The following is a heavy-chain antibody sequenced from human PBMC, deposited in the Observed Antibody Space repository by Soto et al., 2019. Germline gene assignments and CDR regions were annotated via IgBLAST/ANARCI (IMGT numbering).Heavy chain of an antibody. Sequence: QVHLVQSGAELKKPGASVKVSCKGSGYAFTTYCITWVRQAPGQGLEWMGWISAHNGNTNYAQKLQGRVTVTRDTSTRKAYMELRSIRSDDTAVYYCARGRYGDYWGQGALVTVSS. J-gene: IGHJ4*02. CDR1: GYAFTTYC. V-gene: IGHV1-18*01. CDR2: ISAHNGNT. CDR3: ARGRYGDY. D-gene: IGHD1-1*01.